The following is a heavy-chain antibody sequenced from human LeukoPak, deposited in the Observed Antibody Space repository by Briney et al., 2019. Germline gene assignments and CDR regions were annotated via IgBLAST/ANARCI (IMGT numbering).Heavy chain of an antibody. CDR1: GGSISSYY. J-gene: IGHJ6*02. Sequence: SETLSLTCTVSGGSISSYYWSWIRQPPGKGLEWIGHIYYSGYTNYNPSLKSRVTISVDTSKRQFSLKLSSVTAADTAVYYCARENPTYYYYGMDVWGQGTTVTVSS. CDR2: IYYSGYT. CDR3: ARENPTYYYYGMDV. V-gene: IGHV4-59*01.